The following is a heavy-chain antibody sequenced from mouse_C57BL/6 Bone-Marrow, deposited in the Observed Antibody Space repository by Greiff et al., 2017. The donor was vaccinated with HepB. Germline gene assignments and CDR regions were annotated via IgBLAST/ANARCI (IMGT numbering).Heavy chain of an antibody. V-gene: IGHV1-69*01. CDR2: IDPSDSYT. J-gene: IGHJ3*01. D-gene: IGHD2-3*01. Sequence: VQLQQPGAELVMPGASVKLSCKASGYTFTSYWMHWVKQRPGQGLEWIGEIDPSDSYTNYNQKFKGKSTLTVDKSSSTAYMQLSSLTSEDSAVYYCARGGDGYYLAWFAYWGQGTLVTVSA. CDR3: ARGGDGYYLAWFAY. CDR1: GYTFTSYW.